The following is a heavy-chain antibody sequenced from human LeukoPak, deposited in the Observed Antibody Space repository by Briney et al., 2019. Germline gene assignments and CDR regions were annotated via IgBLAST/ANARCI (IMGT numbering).Heavy chain of an antibody. V-gene: IGHV3-48*03. CDR3: ASLYSSSSEGFDY. CDR1: GFTFSSYE. D-gene: IGHD6-6*01. Sequence: PGGSLRLSCAASGFTFSSYEMNWVRQAPGKGLEWVSYISSHGTIIYYADSVKGRFTISRDNAKNSLYLQMNSLRAEDTAVYYCASLYSSSSEGFDYWGQGTLVTVSS. CDR2: ISSHGTII. J-gene: IGHJ4*02.